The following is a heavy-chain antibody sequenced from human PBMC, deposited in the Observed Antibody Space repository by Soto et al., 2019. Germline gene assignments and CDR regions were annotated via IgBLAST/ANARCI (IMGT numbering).Heavy chain of an antibody. V-gene: IGHV3-74*01. J-gene: IGHJ4*02. CDR3: ASQYSGYN. CDR1: GFTFSSFW. D-gene: IGHD5-12*01. Sequence: EVQLVESGGGLVQPGGSLRLSCAASGFTFSSFWMHWVRQAPGKGLEWVSRASPDGTSTSYADSVKGRFTISRDNAKNTLFMQMNSLRSEDTAVYYCASQYSGYNWGQGTLVTVSS. CDR2: ASPDGTST.